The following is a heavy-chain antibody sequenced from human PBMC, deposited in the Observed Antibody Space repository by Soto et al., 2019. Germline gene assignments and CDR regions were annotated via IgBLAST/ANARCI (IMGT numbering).Heavy chain of an antibody. Sequence: KPSETLSLTCAVSGYSISSGYYWGWIRQPPGKGLEWIGTIYLSGTTYYNPSLKSRVTISVDTSKNQFSLKLSSVTAADTAVYYCAREGDDVLRFLEWLSDGGRYFDYWGQGTLVTVSS. CDR3: AREGDDVLRFLEWLSDGGRYFDY. V-gene: IGHV4-38-2*02. CDR2: IYLSGTT. CDR1: GYSISSGYY. J-gene: IGHJ4*02. D-gene: IGHD3-3*01.